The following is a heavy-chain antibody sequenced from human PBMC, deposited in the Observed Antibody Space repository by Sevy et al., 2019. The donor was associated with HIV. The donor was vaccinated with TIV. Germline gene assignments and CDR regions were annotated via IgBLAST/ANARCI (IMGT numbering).Heavy chain of an antibody. J-gene: IGHJ4*02. V-gene: IGHV4-39*01. D-gene: IGHD2-8*01. CDR3: VGPKLTYTNGWHYFDY. CDR2: LRHGGYT. CDR1: GASMSNTAYY. Sequence: SETLSLTCIVSGASMSNTAYYWGWIRQSPGKGLEWIASLRHGGYTFYNPSLKSRVTISADTSKNQFSLKLTSVSAADTSIYYCVGPKLTYTNGWHYFDYWGQGTVVTVSS.